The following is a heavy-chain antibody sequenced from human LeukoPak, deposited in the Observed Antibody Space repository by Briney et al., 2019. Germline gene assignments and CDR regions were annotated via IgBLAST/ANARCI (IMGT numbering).Heavy chain of an antibody. D-gene: IGHD2-15*01. J-gene: IGHJ5*02. CDR3: ARDGRYCSGGSCFNWFDP. V-gene: IGHV3-7*01. Sequence: GGSLRLSCAASGFTFSSYWMSWVRQAPGKGLEWVANIRQDGSEKYYVDSVKGRFTISRDNAKNSPYLQMNGLRAEDTAVYYCARDGRYCSGGSCFNWFDPWGQGTLVTVSS. CDR1: GFTFSSYW. CDR2: IRQDGSEK.